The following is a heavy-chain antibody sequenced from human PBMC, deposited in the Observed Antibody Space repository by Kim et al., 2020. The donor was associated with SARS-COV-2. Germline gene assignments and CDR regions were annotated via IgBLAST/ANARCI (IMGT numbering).Heavy chain of an antibody. CDR2: INHSGST. D-gene: IGHD6-13*01. Sequence: SETLSLTCAVYGGSFSGYYWSWIRQPPGKGLEWIGEINHSGSTNYNPSLKSRVTISVDTSKNQFSLKLSSVTAADTAVYYCARGRVGYSSRGRNWFDPWGQGTLVTVSS. CDR1: GGSFSGYY. CDR3: ARGRVGYSSRGRNWFDP. V-gene: IGHV4-34*01. J-gene: IGHJ5*02.